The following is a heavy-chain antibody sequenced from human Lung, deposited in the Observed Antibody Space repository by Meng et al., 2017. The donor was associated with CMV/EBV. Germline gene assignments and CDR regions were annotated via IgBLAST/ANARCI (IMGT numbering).Heavy chain of an antibody. CDR1: GFTFNTYA. CDR3: VKGIYPRTYYYYYYGVDV. Sequence: GESLKISCAASGFTFNTYAMHWVRQAPGKGLEWVAFIRFDASNKYYADSVKGRFTISRDNFKNTLFLQMNSLRPEDTAVYYCVKGIYPRTYYYYYYGVDVWGQGXPVTVSS. D-gene: IGHD1-7*01. V-gene: IGHV3-30*02. J-gene: IGHJ6*01. CDR2: IRFDASNK.